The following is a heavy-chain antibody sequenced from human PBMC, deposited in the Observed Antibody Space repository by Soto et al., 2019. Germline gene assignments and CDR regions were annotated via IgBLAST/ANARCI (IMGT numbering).Heavy chain of an antibody. CDR1: GGSISNADYY. CDR2: IYYSGST. J-gene: IGHJ4*02. CDR3: ARGIYSTSSYFDY. Sequence: TLSLTCTVSGGSISNADYYWNWIRQPPGKGLEWIGYIYYSGSTYYTPSLKSRVTISVDASKNQFSLKLSSVTAADTALYYCARGIYSTSSYFDYWGQGTLVTVSS. V-gene: IGHV4-30-4*01. D-gene: IGHD6-6*01.